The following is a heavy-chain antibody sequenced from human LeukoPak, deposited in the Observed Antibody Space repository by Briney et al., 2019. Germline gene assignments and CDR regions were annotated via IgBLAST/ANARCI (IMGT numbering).Heavy chain of an antibody. V-gene: IGHV4-34*01. CDR3: VFDPRGVPNFDY. CDR1: GGSFSGYY. CDR2: INHSGST. Sequence: SETLSLTCAVYGGSFSGYYWSWIRQPPGRGLEWIGEINHSGSTNYNPSLKSRVTISVDTSKNQFSLKLCSVTAADTAVYYCVFDPRGVPNFDYWGQGTLVTVSS. J-gene: IGHJ4*02. D-gene: IGHD2-8*01.